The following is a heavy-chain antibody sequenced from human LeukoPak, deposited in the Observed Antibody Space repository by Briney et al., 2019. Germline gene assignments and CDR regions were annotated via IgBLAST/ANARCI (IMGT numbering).Heavy chain of an antibody. CDR1: GFIFDDYG. CDR2: INWNGSST. Sequence: GGSLRLSCAASGFIFDDYGMSWVRQAPGKGLEWVSGINWNGSSTGYADSVKGRFTISRDNAKNSLYLQMNSLRAEDTALYYCARIDYRKAFDIWGQGTMVTVSS. CDR3: ARIDYRKAFDI. V-gene: IGHV3-20*04. J-gene: IGHJ3*02. D-gene: IGHD3-16*02.